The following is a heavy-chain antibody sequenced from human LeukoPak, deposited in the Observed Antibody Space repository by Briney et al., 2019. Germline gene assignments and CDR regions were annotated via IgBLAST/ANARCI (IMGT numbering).Heavy chain of an antibody. CDR2: IFYSGTT. CDR1: GGSISSSSYY. D-gene: IGHD2-15*01. J-gene: IGHJ4*02. CDR3: ARGGWNKFDY. V-gene: IGHV4-61*05. Sequence: PSETLSLTCTVSGGSISSSSYYWGWIRQPPGKGLGWVGFIFYSGTTNYKPSLKSLVTISVDTSKNQFSLKLTSVTAADTDVYYCARGGWNKFDYWGQGTLVTVSS.